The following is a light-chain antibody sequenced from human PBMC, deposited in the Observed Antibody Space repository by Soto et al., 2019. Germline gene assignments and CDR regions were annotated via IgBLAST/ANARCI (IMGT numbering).Light chain of an antibody. CDR1: QSVSSSY. CDR3: QQSYSTPWT. J-gene: IGKJ1*01. V-gene: IGKV3-20*01. Sequence: EIVLTQSPGTLSLSPGERATLSCRASQSVSSSYFTWYQQKPGQAPRLLIYGASSRATGIPDRFSGSGSGTEFTLTISSLQSEDFATYYCQQSYSTPWTFGQGTKVDIK. CDR2: GAS.